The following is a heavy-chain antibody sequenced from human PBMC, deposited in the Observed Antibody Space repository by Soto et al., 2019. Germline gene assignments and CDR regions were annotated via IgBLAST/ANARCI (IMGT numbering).Heavy chain of an antibody. CDR1: GFSFSTYA. V-gene: IGHV3-30*04. D-gene: IGHD3-10*01. Sequence: QEQLVESGGGVVQPGTSLRLSCTASGFSFSTYAMYWVRQAPGKGLEWVAIISYDGSNAQYADSVKGRFTVARDNSKNTLYLQMHSLTGEDTAVYYCARDGGGFGELLLNSYDAFDLWGQGKLVTVSS. CDR3: ARDGGGFGELLLNSYDAFDL. J-gene: IGHJ3*01. CDR2: ISYDGSNA.